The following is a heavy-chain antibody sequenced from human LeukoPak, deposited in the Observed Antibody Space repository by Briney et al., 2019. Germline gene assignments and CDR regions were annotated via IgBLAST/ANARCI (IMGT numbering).Heavy chain of an antibody. CDR1: GYSFTSYW. CDR2: IYPGDSDT. J-gene: IGHJ3*02. Sequence: GEALKISCKGSGYSFTSYWIGRVRPMPGKGLEVMGIIYPGDSDTRYSPSFQGQVTISADKSISTPYLQWSSLKASDTAMYYCASPVSRGPHHAFDIWGQGTMVTVSS. CDR3: ASPVSRGPHHAFDI. D-gene: IGHD2-2*01. V-gene: IGHV5-51*01.